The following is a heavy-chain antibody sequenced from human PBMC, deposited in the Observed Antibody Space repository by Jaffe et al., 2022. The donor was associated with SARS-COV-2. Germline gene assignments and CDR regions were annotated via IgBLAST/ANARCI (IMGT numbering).Heavy chain of an antibody. J-gene: IGHJ6*02. D-gene: IGHD6-13*01. Sequence: QVQLQESGPGLVKPSETLSLTCTVSGGSISSYYWSWIRQPPGKGLEWIGYIYYSGSTNYNPSLKSRVTISVDTSKNQFSLKLSSVTAADTAVYYCARQRGSSWYGGLDYYYGMDVWGQGTTVTVSS. CDR3: ARQRGSSWYGGLDYYYGMDV. CDR1: GGSISSYY. V-gene: IGHV4-59*08. CDR2: IYYSGST.